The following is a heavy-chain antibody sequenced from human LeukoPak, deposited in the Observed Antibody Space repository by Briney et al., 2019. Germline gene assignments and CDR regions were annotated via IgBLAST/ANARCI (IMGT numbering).Heavy chain of an antibody. Sequence: GASVKVSCKASGYTFTSYDINWVRQATGQGLEWMGWMNPNSGNTGYAQKFRGRVTMTRNTSISTAYMELRSLRSDDTAVYYCARAKPGPNLWFGVVINYYYYYMDVWGKGTTVTVSS. CDR3: ARAKPGPNLWFGVVINYYYYYMDV. D-gene: IGHD3-3*01. CDR2: MNPNSGNT. CDR1: GYTFTSYD. J-gene: IGHJ6*03. V-gene: IGHV1-8*01.